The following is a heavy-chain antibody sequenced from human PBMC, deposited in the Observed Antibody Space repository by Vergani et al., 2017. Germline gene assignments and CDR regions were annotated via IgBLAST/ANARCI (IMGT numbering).Heavy chain of an antibody. J-gene: IGHJ2*01. CDR1: GFTFDDYA. CDR3: VKDIAASGNYWYFDL. D-gene: IGHD6-13*01. Sequence: EVQLVESGGGLVQPGRSLRLSFAASGFTFDDYAMHWVRQAPGKGLEWVSGINWNSDSIAYADSVKGRFTISRDNAKNSLYLQMNSLRAEDTALYYCVKDIAASGNYWYFDLWGRGTLVTVSS. V-gene: IGHV3-9*01. CDR2: INWNSDSI.